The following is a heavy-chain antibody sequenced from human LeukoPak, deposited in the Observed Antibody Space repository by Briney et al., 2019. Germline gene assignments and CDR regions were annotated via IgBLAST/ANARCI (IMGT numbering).Heavy chain of an antibody. CDR3: ARAVSTSCRHCLDY. CDR1: GYTSTGYY. CDR2: INPNSGGT. V-gene: IGHV1-2*06. Sequence: ASVKVSCKASGYTSTGYYMHWVRQAPGQGLEWMGRINPNSGGTNYAQKFQGRVTMTRDTSISTAYMELSRLRSDDTAVYYCARAVSTSCRHCLDYWGQGTLVTVSS. D-gene: IGHD2-2*01. J-gene: IGHJ4*02.